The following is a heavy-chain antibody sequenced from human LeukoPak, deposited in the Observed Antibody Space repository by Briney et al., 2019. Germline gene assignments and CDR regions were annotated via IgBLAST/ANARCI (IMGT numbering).Heavy chain of an antibody. V-gene: IGHV1-69*13. CDR3: ARGLITIFNPLVTYYMDV. J-gene: IGHJ6*03. D-gene: IGHD3-3*01. Sequence: VASVKVSCKASGYTFTGYYMHWVRQAPGQGLEWMGGIIPIFGTANYAQKFQGRVTITAGESTSTAYMELSSLRSEDTAVYYCARGLITIFNPLVTYYMDVWGKGTTVTVSS. CDR2: IIPIFGTA. CDR1: GYTFTGYY.